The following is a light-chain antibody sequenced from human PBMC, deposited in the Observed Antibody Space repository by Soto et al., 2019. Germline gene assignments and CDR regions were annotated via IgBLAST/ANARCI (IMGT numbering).Light chain of an antibody. CDR2: EGS. CDR1: SSDVGSSNL. V-gene: IGLV2-23*01. Sequence: QSALTQPASVSGSPGQSITISCTGTSSDVGSSNLVSWYQQHPGKAPKLIIYEGSRRPSGVSCRFSGSKSGNTASLTISGLQAEDEADYYCCSFAGSSTFYVFGTGTKLTVL. CDR3: CSFAGSSTFYV. J-gene: IGLJ1*01.